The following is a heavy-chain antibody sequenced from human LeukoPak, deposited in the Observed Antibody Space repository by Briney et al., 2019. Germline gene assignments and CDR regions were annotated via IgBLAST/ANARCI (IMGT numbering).Heavy chain of an antibody. Sequence: SETLSLTCAVYGGSFSGYYWSWIRQPPGKGLKWIGEINHSGSTNYNPSLKSRVTISVDTSKNQFSLKLSSVTAADTAVYYCARRYSSSSYNWFDPWGQGTLVTVSS. D-gene: IGHD6-13*01. CDR2: INHSGST. V-gene: IGHV4-34*01. J-gene: IGHJ5*02. CDR3: ARRYSSSSYNWFDP. CDR1: GGSFSGYY.